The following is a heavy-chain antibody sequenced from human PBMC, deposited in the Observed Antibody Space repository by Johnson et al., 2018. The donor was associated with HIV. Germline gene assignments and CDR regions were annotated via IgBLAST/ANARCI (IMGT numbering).Heavy chain of an antibody. CDR2: INWNGGST. V-gene: IGHV3-20*04. J-gene: IGHJ3*02. CDR3: ARDQGGTITMIVVVIGAFDI. CDR1: GFTFDDYG. D-gene: IGHD3-22*01. Sequence: EVQLVESGGGVVRPGGSLRLSCAASGFTFDDYGMSWVRQAPGKGLEWVSGINWNGGSTGYADSVKGRFTISSDNAKNSLYLQMNSLRAEDTALYYCARDQGGTITMIVVVIGAFDIWGQGTMVTVSS.